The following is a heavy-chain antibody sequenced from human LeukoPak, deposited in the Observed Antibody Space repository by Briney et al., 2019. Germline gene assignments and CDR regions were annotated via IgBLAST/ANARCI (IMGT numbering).Heavy chain of an antibody. CDR3: ARSFTLIGGGFDY. D-gene: IGHD3-22*01. CDR2: ISSSSSNI. J-gene: IGHJ4*02. V-gene: IGHV3-21*01. Sequence: PGGSLRLSCAASGFTFSTYSMNWVRQAPGKGLEWVSSISSSSSNIYYADSVKGRFTISRDNAKNALYLQMNSLRAEDTAVYYCARSFTLIGGGFDYWGQGTLVTVSS. CDR1: GFTFSTYS.